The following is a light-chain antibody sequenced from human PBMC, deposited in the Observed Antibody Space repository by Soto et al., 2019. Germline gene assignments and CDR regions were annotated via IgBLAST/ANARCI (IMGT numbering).Light chain of an antibody. J-gene: IGKJ1*01. Sequence: DIQVTQSPSSLSASVGDRFTITCQASQDITNYLNWYHQKPGKAPKLLIYDASNLETGVPSRFSGSGSGTEFTLTISSLQPDDFATYYCQQYNSYWTFGQGTKVDIK. CDR1: QDITNY. CDR3: QQYNSYWT. V-gene: IGKV1-33*01. CDR2: DAS.